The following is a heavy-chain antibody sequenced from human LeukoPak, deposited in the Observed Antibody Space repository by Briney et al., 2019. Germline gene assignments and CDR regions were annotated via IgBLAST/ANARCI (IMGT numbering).Heavy chain of an antibody. V-gene: IGHV3-72*01. CDR1: GFTLSGYY. Sequence: GGSLRLSCAASGFTLSGYYMDWVRQAPGKGLEWVGRSRDKVHSHTTEYAASVRGRFTISRDDSENSLYLQMHSLKTEDAALYYYARGYLYGGVYYSDYWGQGTLVTVSS. CDR3: ARGYLYGGVYYSDY. CDR2: SRDKVHSHTT. D-gene: IGHD3-22*01. J-gene: IGHJ4*02.